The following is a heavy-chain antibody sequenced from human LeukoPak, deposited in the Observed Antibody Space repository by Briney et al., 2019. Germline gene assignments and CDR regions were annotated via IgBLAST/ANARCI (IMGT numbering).Heavy chain of an antibody. Sequence: ASVKVSCKASGYTFTGYYMHWVRRAPGQGREWMGWINPNSGGTNYAQKSQGGVTMTRDTSISTAYMELSRLRSDDTAVYYCARGLAAAAHFDYWGQGTLLTVSS. CDR3: ARGLAAAAHFDY. D-gene: IGHD6-13*01. CDR2: INPNSGGT. CDR1: GYTFTGYY. J-gene: IGHJ4*02. V-gene: IGHV1-2*02.